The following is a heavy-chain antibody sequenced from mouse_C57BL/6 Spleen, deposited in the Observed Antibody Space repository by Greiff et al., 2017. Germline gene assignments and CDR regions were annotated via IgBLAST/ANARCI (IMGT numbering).Heavy chain of an antibody. CDR2: ISYDGSN. CDR3: ARAQLGRGHYFDY. CDR1: GYSITSGYY. V-gene: IGHV3-6*01. D-gene: IGHD4-1*02. J-gene: IGHJ2*01. Sequence: EVKLQESGPGLVKPSQSLSLTCSVTGYSITSGYYWNWIRQFPGNKLEWMGYISYDGSNNYNPSLKNRISITRDTSKNQFFLKLNSVTTEDTATYYCARAQLGRGHYFDYWGQGTTLTVSS.